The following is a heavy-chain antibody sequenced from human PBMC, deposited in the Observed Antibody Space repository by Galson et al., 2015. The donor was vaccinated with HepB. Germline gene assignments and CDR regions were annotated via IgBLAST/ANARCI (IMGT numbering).Heavy chain of an antibody. CDR2: INPSGGST. J-gene: IGHJ3*02. Sequence: SVTVSCKASGYTFTSYYMHWVRQAPGQGLEWMGIINPSGGSTSYAQKFQGRVTMTRDTSTSTVYMELSSLRSEDTAVYYCARELVTDYGDYLGAFDIWGQGTMVTVSS. D-gene: IGHD4-17*01. V-gene: IGHV1-46*01. CDR3: ARELVTDYGDYLGAFDI. CDR1: GYTFTSYY.